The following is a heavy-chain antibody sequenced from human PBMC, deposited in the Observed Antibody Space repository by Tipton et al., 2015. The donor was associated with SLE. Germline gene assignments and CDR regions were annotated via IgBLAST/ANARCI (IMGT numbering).Heavy chain of an antibody. J-gene: IGHJ3*02. D-gene: IGHD2-2*03. CDR1: GFTFSSYG. Sequence: SLRLSCAASGFTFSSYGMHWVRQAPGKGLEWVAVIWYDGSNKYYADSVKGRFTISRDNSKNTLYLQMNSLRAEDTAVYYCVRRKIGFYVFESWGQGTMVTVSA. V-gene: IGHV3-33*01. CDR2: IWYDGSNK. CDR3: VRRKIGFYVFES.